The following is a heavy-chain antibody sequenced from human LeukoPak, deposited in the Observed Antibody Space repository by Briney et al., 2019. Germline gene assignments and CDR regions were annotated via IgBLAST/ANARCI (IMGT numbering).Heavy chain of an antibody. D-gene: IGHD2-8*01. J-gene: IGHJ4*02. CDR3: TRHPPYCTNGVCYFDY. V-gene: IGHV3-73*01. Sequence: GGSLRLSCAASGFTFSGSAMHWVRQASGKGLEWVGRIRSKANSYATAYAASVKGRFTISRDDSKDTVYLQMNSLKTEDTAVYYCTRHPPYCTNGVCYFDYWGQGTLVTVSS. CDR2: IRSKANSYAT. CDR1: GFTFSGSA.